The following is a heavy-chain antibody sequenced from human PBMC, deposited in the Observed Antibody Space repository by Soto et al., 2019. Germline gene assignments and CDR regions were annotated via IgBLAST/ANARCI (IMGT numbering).Heavy chain of an antibody. Sequence: PGGSLRLSCAASGFTFSSYSMNWVRQAPGKGLEWVSSISSSSSYIYYADSVKGRFTISRDNAKNSLYLQMNSLRAEDTAVYYCARNANYYDSSGYSPWGQGTLVTVSS. D-gene: IGHD3-22*01. V-gene: IGHV3-21*01. CDR3: ARNANYYDSSGYSP. J-gene: IGHJ4*02. CDR2: ISSSSSYI. CDR1: GFTFSSYS.